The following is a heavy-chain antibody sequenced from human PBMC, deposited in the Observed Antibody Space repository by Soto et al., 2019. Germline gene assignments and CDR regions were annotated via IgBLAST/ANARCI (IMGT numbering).Heavy chain of an antibody. CDR2: IYHSGST. D-gene: IGHD5-12*01. Sequence: PSETLSLTCAVSGYSISSGYYWGWIRQPPGKGLEWIGSIYHSGSTYYNPSLKSRVTISVDTSKNQFSLKLSSVTAADTAVYYCARAGKYSGYGSGCFDYWGQGTLVTVSS. CDR1: GYSISSGYY. V-gene: IGHV4-38-2*01. J-gene: IGHJ4*02. CDR3: ARAGKYSGYGSGCFDY.